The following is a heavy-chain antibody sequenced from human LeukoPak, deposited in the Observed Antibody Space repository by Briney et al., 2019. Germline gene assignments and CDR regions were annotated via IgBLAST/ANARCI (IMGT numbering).Heavy chain of an antibody. V-gene: IGHV4-59*01. D-gene: IGHD1-1*01. CDR3: ARARRTTLGYFDY. CDR2: VYYSGSS. J-gene: IGHJ4*02. CDR1: GGSISSYY. Sequence: SETLSLTCTVSGGSISSYYWSWIRQPPGKGLEWIGNVYYSGSSNYNPSLKSRLAMSVDTSKNQFSLKLSSVTAADTAVYYCARARRTTLGYFDYWGQGTLVTVSS.